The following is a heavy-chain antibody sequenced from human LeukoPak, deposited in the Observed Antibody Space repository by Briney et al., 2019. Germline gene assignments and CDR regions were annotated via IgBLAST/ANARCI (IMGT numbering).Heavy chain of an antibody. CDR2: IYYSGST. CDR1: GDSISSYY. D-gene: IGHD3-22*01. Sequence: SETLSLTCTVSGDSISSYYWSWIRHPPGKGLEWIGYIYYSGSTKYNPSLKSRVTMSLDTSKSQFSLKLNSVTAADTAVYYCARGARMYYYDSSGYNDYWGQGTLVTVSS. CDR3: ARGARMYYYDSSGYNDY. J-gene: IGHJ4*02. V-gene: IGHV4-59*01.